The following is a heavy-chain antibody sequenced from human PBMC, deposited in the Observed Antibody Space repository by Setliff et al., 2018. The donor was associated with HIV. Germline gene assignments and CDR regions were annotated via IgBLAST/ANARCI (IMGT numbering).Heavy chain of an antibody. Sequence: PGGSLRLSCAASGFTFSFHSMNWVRQAPGKGLEWVSFISGSGSVIFYTDSVKGRFTISRDNAKNSLYLQMNSLRAEDTAVYYCARDFGITMVRRMDVWGQGTTVTVSS. CDR1: GFTFSFHS. V-gene: IGHV3-21*01. D-gene: IGHD3-10*01. CDR3: ARDFGITMVRRMDV. J-gene: IGHJ6*02. CDR2: ISGSGSVI.